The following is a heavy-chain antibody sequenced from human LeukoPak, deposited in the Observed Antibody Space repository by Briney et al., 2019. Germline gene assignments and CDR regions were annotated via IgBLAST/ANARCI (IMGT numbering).Heavy chain of an antibody. D-gene: IGHD3-10*01. V-gene: IGHV3-21*01. CDR1: GFTFSSYS. CDR3: ARDVEYYRKIDY. J-gene: IGHJ4*02. Sequence: GGSLRLSCAASGFTFSSYSMNWVRQAPGKGLEWVSSISGSSSYIYYADSLKGRFTISRDNAKNSLYLQMNSLRAEDTAVYYCARDVEYYRKIDYWGQGTLVTVSS. CDR2: ISGSSSYI.